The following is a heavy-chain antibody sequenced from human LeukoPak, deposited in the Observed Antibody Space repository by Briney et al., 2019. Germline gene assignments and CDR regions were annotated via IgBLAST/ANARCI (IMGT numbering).Heavy chain of an antibody. CDR2: ISPSSSTI. CDR1: GFAFSNKS. J-gene: IGHJ4*02. V-gene: IGHV3-48*01. CDR3: ASSSSLGN. Sequence: GGSLRLSCAASGFAFSNKSMNWVRQAPGKGLEWVSYISPSSSTIYYADSVKGRFTISRDNAKNSLSLQMNSLRAEDTAVYYCASSSSLGNWGQGTLVTVSS. D-gene: IGHD6-6*01.